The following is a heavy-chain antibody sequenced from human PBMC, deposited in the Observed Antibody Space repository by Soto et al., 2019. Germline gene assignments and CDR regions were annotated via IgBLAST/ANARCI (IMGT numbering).Heavy chain of an antibody. Sequence: QVQLQESGPGLVKPSQTLSLTCTVSGGSISSGGYYWSWIRQHPGKGLEWIGYIYYSGSTYYNPPLQSRVTISVDTSKNQFSLKLSSVTAADTAVYYCARLDGITMVRGVIDGPLDYWGQGTLVTVSS. D-gene: IGHD3-10*01. V-gene: IGHV4-31*03. CDR2: IYYSGST. CDR1: GGSISSGGYY. J-gene: IGHJ4*02. CDR3: ARLDGITMVRGVIDGPLDY.